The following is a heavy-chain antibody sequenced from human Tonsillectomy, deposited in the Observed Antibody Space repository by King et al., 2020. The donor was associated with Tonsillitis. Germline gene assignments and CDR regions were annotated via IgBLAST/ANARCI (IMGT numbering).Heavy chain of an antibody. CDR1: GGSFSDYS. Sequence: HVQLQQWGAGLLKPSETLSLTCAVYGGSFSDYSWSWIRQPPGKGLEWIGEINHGGGTYYNPSLKSRVTISVDTSKNQFSLRMSSVTAADTAVYYCARGPSAISGVVITPPTYFDFWGQGTLVTVSS. J-gene: IGHJ4*02. CDR2: INHGGGT. D-gene: IGHD3-3*01. CDR3: ARGPSAISGVVITPPTYFDF. V-gene: IGHV4-34*01.